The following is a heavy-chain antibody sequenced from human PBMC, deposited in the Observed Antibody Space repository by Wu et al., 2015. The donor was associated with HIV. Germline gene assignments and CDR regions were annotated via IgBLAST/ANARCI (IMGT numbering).Heavy chain of an antibody. CDR1: GYTFTGYY. Sequence: QVQLVQSGAEVKKPGASVKVSCKASGYTFTGYYMHWVRQAPGQGLEWMGWINPNSGGTNYAQKFQGRVTMTRDTSISTAYMELSRLRSDDTAVYYCARDLITIFGVVTGAWFDPWGQGTLVTVSS. D-gene: IGHD3-3*01. J-gene: IGHJ5*02. CDR2: INPNSGGT. V-gene: IGHV1-2*02. CDR3: ARDLITIFGVVTGAWFDP.